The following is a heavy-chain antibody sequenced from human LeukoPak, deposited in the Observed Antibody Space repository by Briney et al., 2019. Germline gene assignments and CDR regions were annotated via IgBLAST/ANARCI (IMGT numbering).Heavy chain of an antibody. D-gene: IGHD3-22*01. CDR3: GRRYYDSSGYYYYYYYYMDV. V-gene: IGHV3-30*02. CDR1: GFTFSSYG. J-gene: IGHJ6*03. CDR2: IRYDGSNK. Sequence: GGSLRLSCAASGFTFSSYGMHWVRQAPGKGLEWVAFIRYDGSNKYYADSVKGRFTISRDNSKNTLYLQMNSLRAEDTAVYYCGRRYYDSSGYYYYYYYYMDVWGKGTTVTVSS.